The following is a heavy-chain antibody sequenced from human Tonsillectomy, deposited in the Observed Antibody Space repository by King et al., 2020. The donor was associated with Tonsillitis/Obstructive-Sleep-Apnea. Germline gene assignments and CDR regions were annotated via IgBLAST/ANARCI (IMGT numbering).Heavy chain of an antibody. CDR3: ARVVVQAYSDI. Sequence: VQLVESGGGLVQPGGSLRLSCAASGFTFSSYGMNWVRQAPGKGLEYVSAISSNGGSKYYAKSVKGRFTISGDNSKNTLYLQMDSLRAEDMAVYYCARVVVQAYSDIWGQGTMVTVSS. D-gene: IGHD2-2*01. J-gene: IGHJ3*02. CDR2: ISSNGGSK. CDR1: GFTFSSYG. V-gene: IGHV3-64*01.